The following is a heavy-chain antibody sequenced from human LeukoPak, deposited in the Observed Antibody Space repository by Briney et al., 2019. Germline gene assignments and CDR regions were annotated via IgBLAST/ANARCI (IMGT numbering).Heavy chain of an antibody. CDR3: ARRIVGATLPDY. V-gene: IGHV5-10-1*01. J-gene: IGHJ4*02. D-gene: IGHD1-26*01. CDR2: IDPSDSYT. CDR1: GYSFTSYW. Sequence: GESLKISCKGSGYSFTSYWISWVRQMPGKGPEWMGRIDPSDSYTNYSPSFQGHVTISADKSISTAYLQWSSLKASDTAMYYCARRIVGATLPDYWGQGTLVTVSS.